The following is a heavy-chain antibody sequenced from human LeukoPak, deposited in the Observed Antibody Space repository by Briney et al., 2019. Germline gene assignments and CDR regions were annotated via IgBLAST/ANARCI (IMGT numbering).Heavy chain of an antibody. Sequence: PGGSLSLSCAASLISLSKYGMRRVRPAPGRGGEWVAFIRFEGNKRSYAHSVKGRFTISRDNSKNTLSLQMNILTGGDTAMYYCAPDAPAQAIPNVVNWG. CDR1: LISLSKYG. CDR2: IRFEGNKR. CDR3: APDAPAQAIPNVVN. D-gene: IGHD2-2*02. J-gene: IGHJ6*01. V-gene: IGHV3-30*02.